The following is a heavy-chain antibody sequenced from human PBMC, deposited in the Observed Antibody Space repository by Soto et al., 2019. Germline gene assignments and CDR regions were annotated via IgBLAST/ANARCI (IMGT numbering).Heavy chain of an antibody. V-gene: IGHV5-51*01. D-gene: IGHD6-13*01. CDR2: IYPGDSDT. Sequence: EXLKISCKSSGYXFTSYCLVWVRHMPGKGLEWMGIIYPGDSDTRYSPSFQGQVTISADKSISTAYLQWSSLKDSDTAMYYCARHQHSSSWQRNYGMDVWGQGTTATVSS. CDR3: ARHQHSSSWQRNYGMDV. CDR1: GYXFTSYC. J-gene: IGHJ6*02.